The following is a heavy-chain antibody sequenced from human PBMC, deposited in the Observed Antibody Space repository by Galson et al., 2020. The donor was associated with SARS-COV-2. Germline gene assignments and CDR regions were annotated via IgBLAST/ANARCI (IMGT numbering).Heavy chain of an antibody. Sequence: GGSLRLSCAASRFTFNTYSMHWVRQAPGKGLEWVAVISYEGSNKYYADSVKGRFTLSRDNSKKTLYLQMNSLKTEDTAVYYCARDRGGSSSYYYFYGMDVWGQGTTVTVSS. CDR1: RFTFNTYS. CDR3: ARDRGGSSSYYYFYGMDV. V-gene: IGHV3-30-3*01. D-gene: IGHD6-6*01. J-gene: IGHJ6*02. CDR2: ISYEGSNK.